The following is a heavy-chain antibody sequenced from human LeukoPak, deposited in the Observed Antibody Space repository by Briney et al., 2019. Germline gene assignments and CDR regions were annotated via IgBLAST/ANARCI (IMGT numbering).Heavy chain of an antibody. J-gene: IGHJ3*02. CDR2: ISSSSSYI. Sequence: PGGSLRLSCAASGFTFSSYSMNWVRQAPGKGLEWVSSISSSSSYIYYADSVKGRFTISRDNAKNSLYLQMNSLRAEDTAVYYCARESSTRVGATGYQDAFDIWGQGTMVTVSS. CDR3: ARESSTRVGATGYQDAFDI. CDR1: GFTFSSYS. D-gene: IGHD1-26*01. V-gene: IGHV3-21*01.